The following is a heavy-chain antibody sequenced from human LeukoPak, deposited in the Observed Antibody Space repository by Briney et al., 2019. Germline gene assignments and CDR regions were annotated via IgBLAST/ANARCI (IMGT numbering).Heavy chain of an antibody. CDR3: ARVFHYYGSGSYPHYMDV. V-gene: IGHV4-34*01. CDR2: INHSGST. J-gene: IGHJ6*03. Sequence: SETLSLTCAVYGGSFSGYYWSWIRQPPGKGLEWIGEINHSGSTNYNPSLKSRVTISLDTSKNQFSLKLSSVTAADTAVYYCARVFHYYGSGSYPHYMDVWGKGTTVTVSS. CDR1: GGSFSGYY. D-gene: IGHD3-10*01.